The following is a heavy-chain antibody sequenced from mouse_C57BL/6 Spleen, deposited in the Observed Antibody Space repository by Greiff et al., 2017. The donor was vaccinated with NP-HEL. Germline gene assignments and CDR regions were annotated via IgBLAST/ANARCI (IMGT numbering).Heavy chain of an antibody. CDR1: GFTFSSYA. V-gene: IGHV5-9-1*02. Sequence: EVKLVESGEGLVKPGGSLKLSCAASGFTFSSYAMSWVRQTPEKRLEWVAYISSGGDYIYYADTVTGRFTISRDNARNTLYLQMSSLKSEDTAMYYCTRDRDYGRYYFGDWGKGTTLTVSS. J-gene: IGHJ2*01. CDR2: ISSGGDYI. D-gene: IGHD1-1*01. CDR3: TRDRDYGRYYFGD.